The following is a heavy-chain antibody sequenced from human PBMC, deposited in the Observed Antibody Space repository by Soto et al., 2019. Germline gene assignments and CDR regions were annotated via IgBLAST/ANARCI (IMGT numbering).Heavy chain of an antibody. Sequence: GGSLRLSCAASGFTFSSYAMSWVRQAPGKGLEWVSAISGSGGSTYYADSVKGRFTISRDNSKNTLYLQMNSLRAEDTAVYYSAKDSELGISIALDYWGQGTLVTVSS. CDR1: GFTFSSYA. V-gene: IGHV3-23*01. D-gene: IGHD7-27*01. CDR2: ISGSGGST. J-gene: IGHJ4*02. CDR3: AKDSELGISIALDY.